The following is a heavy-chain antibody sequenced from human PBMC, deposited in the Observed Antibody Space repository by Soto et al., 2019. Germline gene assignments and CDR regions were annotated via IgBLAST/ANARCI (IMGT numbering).Heavy chain of an antibody. D-gene: IGHD1-26*01. Sequence: SQTLSVTCDFSGVSISGNIAAWSWIRQSPSRGLEWLGRTYYRSNWYYDFATSVKSRITINPDTSKNQFSLHLNSVTPEDTAVYYCARAAPAPAGIYAYYYGMDVWGQGTTVTVSS. J-gene: IGHJ6*01. CDR3: ARAAPAPAGIYAYYYGMDV. CDR2: TYYRSNWYY. CDR1: GVSISGNIAA. V-gene: IGHV6-1*01.